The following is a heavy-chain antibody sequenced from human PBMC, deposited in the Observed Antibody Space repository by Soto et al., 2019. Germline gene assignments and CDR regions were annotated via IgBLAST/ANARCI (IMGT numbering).Heavy chain of an antibody. CDR1: GFTFSNHW. CDR2: LKSDGSTT. D-gene: IGHD2-15*01. CDR3: ARGGGSGNPAFDY. Sequence: EVHLVESGGGLVQPGGSLRLSCAASGFTFSNHWMHWVRQAPGKGLVWVSHLKSDGSTTIYADSVKGRFTISRDNAKNKLYVQMNSLRPEDTAVYYCARGGGSGNPAFDYWGQGTLVTVSS. V-gene: IGHV3-74*01. J-gene: IGHJ4*02.